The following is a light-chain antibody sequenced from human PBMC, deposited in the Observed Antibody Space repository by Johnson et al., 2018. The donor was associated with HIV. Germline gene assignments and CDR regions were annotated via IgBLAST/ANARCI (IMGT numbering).Light chain of an antibody. CDR3: GTWGSSLGAHYV. CDR2: EKN. V-gene: IGLV1-51*02. Sequence: QSVLTQPPSVSAAPGQKVTISCSGSSSNIGNNYVSWYQQLPGTAPKLLIYEKNKRPSGIPDRFSASKSGTSATLDITGLPTGDEADYYCGTWGSSLGAHYVFGSGTEVTVL. CDR1: SSNIGNNY. J-gene: IGLJ1*01.